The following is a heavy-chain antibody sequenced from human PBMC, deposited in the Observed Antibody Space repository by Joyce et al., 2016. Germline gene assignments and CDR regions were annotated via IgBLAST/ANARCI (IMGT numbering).Heavy chain of an antibody. CDR2: GIPVLGAA. CDR3: ARGGTSSDRYFFYTLDV. CDR1: GGAFSNFT. V-gene: IGHV1-69*12. J-gene: IGHJ6*02. Sequence: QVLLVQSGATVKRPGSSLRVSCKPSGGAFSNFTVNWVRQAPGHSLEWMGGGIPVLGAAKYAEQFQGRVTLTADLSTRTAYMELGYLAAADTAVYYCARGGTSSDRYFFYTLDVWGPGTTVIVSS. D-gene: IGHD2-21*01.